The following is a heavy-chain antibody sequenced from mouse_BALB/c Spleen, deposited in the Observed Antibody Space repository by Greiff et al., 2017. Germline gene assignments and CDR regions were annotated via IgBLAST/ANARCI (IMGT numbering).Heavy chain of an antibody. Sequence: VQLQESGPELVKPGASVKISCKASGYAFSSSWMNWVKQRPGQGLEWIGRIYPGDGDTNYNGKFKGKATLTADKSSSTAYMQLSSLTSVDSAVYFCARDRGNFAYWGQGTLVTVSA. V-gene: IGHV1-82*01. CDR1: GYAFSSSW. J-gene: IGHJ3*01. D-gene: IGHD2-1*01. CDR2: IYPGDGDT. CDR3: ARDRGNFAY.